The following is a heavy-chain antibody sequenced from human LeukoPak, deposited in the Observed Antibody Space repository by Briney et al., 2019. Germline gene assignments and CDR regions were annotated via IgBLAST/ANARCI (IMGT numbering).Heavy chain of an antibody. V-gene: IGHV3-23*01. D-gene: IGHD3-10*01. CDR3: AREGASGFWGVYYFDH. J-gene: IGHJ4*03. Sequence: GGSLRLSCAPSGFSFSSYAMAWVRQAPGKGLEWVSTVNGGGGSTYYADSETGRFPIYRDNSKSTLFLQMNSLRADDTAVYVCAREGASGFWGVYYFDHWGHGTLVTVSS. CDR1: GFSFSSYA. CDR2: VNGGGGST.